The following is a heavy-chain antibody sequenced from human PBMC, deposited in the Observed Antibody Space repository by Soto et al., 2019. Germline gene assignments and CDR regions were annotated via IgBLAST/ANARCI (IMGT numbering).Heavy chain of an antibody. CDR1: GYAFTTYG. CDR2: ISAHNGNT. D-gene: IGHD1-1*01. Sequence: QVHLVQSGAEVKKPGASVKVSCKGSGYAFTTYGITWVRQAPGQGLEWMGWISAHNGNTNYAQKLQGRVTVTRDTSTSTAHMELRSLRSDDTAVYYCARGRYGYYWGPGALVTVSS. V-gene: IGHV1-18*01. J-gene: IGHJ4*02. CDR3: ARGRYGYY.